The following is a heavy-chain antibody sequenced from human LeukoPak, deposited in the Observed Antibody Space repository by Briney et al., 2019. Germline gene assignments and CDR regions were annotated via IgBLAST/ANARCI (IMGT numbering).Heavy chain of an antibody. V-gene: IGHV4-30-2*01. Sequence: SETLSLTCTVSGGSISSGGYYWSWIRQPPGKGLEWIGYIYHSGSTYYNPSLKSRVTISVDRSKNQFSLKLSSVTAADTAVYYCARVAVDTAMVYYFDYWGQGTLVTVSS. CDR2: IYHSGST. CDR3: ARVAVDTAMVYYFDY. CDR1: GGSISSGGYY. D-gene: IGHD5-18*01. J-gene: IGHJ4*02.